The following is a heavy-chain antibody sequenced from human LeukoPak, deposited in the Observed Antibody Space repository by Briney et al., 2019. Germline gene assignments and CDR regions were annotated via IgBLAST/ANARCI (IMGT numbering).Heavy chain of an antibody. Sequence: ASVKVSCKASGYTFTGYYMHWVRQAPGQGLEWMGWINPNSGGTNYAQKFQGRVTMTRDTSISTAYMELSRLRSDDTAVYYCARGMVRGVIIPNWFDPWGQGTLVTVS. V-gene: IGHV1-2*02. CDR3: ARGMVRGVIIPNWFDP. J-gene: IGHJ5*02. D-gene: IGHD3-10*01. CDR1: GYTFTGYY. CDR2: INPNSGGT.